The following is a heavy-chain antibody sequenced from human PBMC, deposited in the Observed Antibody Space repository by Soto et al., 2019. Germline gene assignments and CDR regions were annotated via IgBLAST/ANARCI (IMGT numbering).Heavy chain of an antibody. CDR3: ARGGERLRVDY. Sequence: PGGSLRLSCAASGFTFSSYAMHWVRQAPGKGLEYVSAISSNGGSTYYANSVKGRFTISRDNSKNTLYLQMGSLRAEDMAVYYCARGGERLRVDYWGQGTLVTAPQ. CDR1: GFTFSSYA. CDR2: ISSNGGST. D-gene: IGHD1-26*01. J-gene: IGHJ4*02. V-gene: IGHV3-64*01.